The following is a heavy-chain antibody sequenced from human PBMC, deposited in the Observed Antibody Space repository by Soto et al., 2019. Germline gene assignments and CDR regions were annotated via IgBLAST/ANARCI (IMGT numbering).Heavy chain of an antibody. CDR1: GFTFSSYA. Sequence: GGSLRLSCAASGFTFSSYAMSWVRQAPGKGLEWVSAISGSGGSTYYADSVKGRFTISRDNSKNTLYLQMNSLRAEDTAVYYCAKDPHPYYDILSGYYVNLFSPWGQGTLVPVSS. V-gene: IGHV3-23*01. D-gene: IGHD3-9*01. CDR2: ISGSGGST. CDR3: AKDPHPYYDILSGYYVNLFSP. J-gene: IGHJ5*02.